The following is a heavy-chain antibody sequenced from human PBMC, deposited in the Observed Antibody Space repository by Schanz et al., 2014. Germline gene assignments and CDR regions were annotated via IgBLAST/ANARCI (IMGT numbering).Heavy chain of an antibody. D-gene: IGHD2-21*01. V-gene: IGHV3-48*01. CDR3: ARDRLECGAECYSVEVFEI. CDR1: GFSFSAYA. Sequence: EVQLVESGGGVVRPGGSLRLSCTASGFSFSAYAMNWVRQAPGKGLEWVSYISSSGSPIYYADSVKGRFTISRDSAKNSLYLQMNSLRAEDTAVYYCARDRLECGAECYSVEVFEIWGQGTLVIDSS. J-gene: IGHJ4*02. CDR2: ISSSGSPI.